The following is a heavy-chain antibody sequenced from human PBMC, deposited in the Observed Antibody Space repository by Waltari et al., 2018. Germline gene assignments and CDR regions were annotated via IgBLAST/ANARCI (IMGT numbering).Heavy chain of an antibody. CDR3: ARAPLETYPRDYYYGMDV. CDR2: IYSGGRT. J-gene: IGHJ6*02. V-gene: IGHV3-66*02. D-gene: IGHD1-1*01. Sequence: EVQLVESGGGLVQPGGSLRLSCAASGFTVSSNYMSWVRQAPGKGLEWVSVIYSGGRTYYADSVKGRFTISRDNSKNTLYLQMNSLRAEDTAVYYCARAPLETYPRDYYYGMDVWGQGTTVTVSS. CDR1: GFTVSSNY.